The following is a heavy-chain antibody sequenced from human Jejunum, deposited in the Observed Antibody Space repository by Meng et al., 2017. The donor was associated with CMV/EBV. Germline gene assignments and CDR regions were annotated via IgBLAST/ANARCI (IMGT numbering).Heavy chain of an antibody. CDR1: GGSVSSGGYY. D-gene: IGHD6-19*01. Sequence: QVQLQESGQRLVKPSKTPSLTCTVSGGSVSSGGYYWTWIRQHPGNGLEWFGHIYYSGSTFYNPSLKRRVIISIGTSKNQFSLNLRSVTAADTAVYYCARVSSGWDYFDYWGQGTLVTVSS. V-gene: IGHV4-31*03. J-gene: IGHJ4*02. CDR2: IYYSGST. CDR3: ARVSSGWDYFDY.